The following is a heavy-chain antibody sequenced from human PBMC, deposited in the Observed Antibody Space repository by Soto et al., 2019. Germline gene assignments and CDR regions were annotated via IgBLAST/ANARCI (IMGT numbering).Heavy chain of an antibody. CDR2: ISNDGSNK. CDR3: ARAGGGYLDY. J-gene: IGHJ4*02. V-gene: IGHV3-30*04. CDR1: GFTLSNYA. Sequence: QVQLVESGGGVVQPGRSLKLSCVASGFTLSNYALHWVRQAPGKGPEWMAFISNDGSNKLYADSVKGRFTISRDNSKNTLYLEMNSLRPEATAVFYCARAGGGYLDYWGQGTLVTVSS. D-gene: IGHD3-22*01.